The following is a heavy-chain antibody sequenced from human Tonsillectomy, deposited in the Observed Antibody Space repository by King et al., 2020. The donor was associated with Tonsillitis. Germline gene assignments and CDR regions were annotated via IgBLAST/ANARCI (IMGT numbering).Heavy chain of an antibody. Sequence: VQLVESGGGLVQPGGSLRLSCAASGFTVSSNYMSWVRQAPGEGLEWVSVFYSGGSTYFSDSVKGRFTISRDNSKNTLYPQMKSLRAEDTAVYYCARTLPSYSSSWYPFDYWGQGTLVTVSS. J-gene: IGHJ4*02. CDR2: FYSGGST. V-gene: IGHV3-66*01. CDR3: ARTLPSYSSSWYPFDY. CDR1: GFTVSSNY. D-gene: IGHD6-13*01.